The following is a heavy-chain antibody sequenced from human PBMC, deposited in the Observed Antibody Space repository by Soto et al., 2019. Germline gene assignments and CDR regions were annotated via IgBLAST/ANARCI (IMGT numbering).Heavy chain of an antibody. V-gene: IGHV4-31*03. D-gene: IGHD3-16*01. CDR3: ARDQGLPGDGMDV. CDR1: GGSISSGGYY. Sequence: SETLSLTCTVSGGSISSGGYYWSWIRQHPGRGLEWIGYIYYSGSTYYNPSLKSRVTISVDTSKNQFSLKLSSVTAADTAVYHCARDQGLPGDGMDVWGQGTTVTVSS. CDR2: IYYSGST. J-gene: IGHJ6*02.